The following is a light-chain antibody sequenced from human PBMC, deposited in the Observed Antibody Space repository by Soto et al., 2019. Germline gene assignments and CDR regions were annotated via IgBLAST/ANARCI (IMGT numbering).Light chain of an antibody. CDR3: SSYVSNSIVV. CDR1: SSDVGDYNY. CDR2: EVS. J-gene: IGLJ3*02. Sequence: QSALTQPASVSGSPGQSITISCTGTSSDVGDYNYVSWYQQHPGKAPKLMIYEVSHRLSGVSNHFSGSKSGYTASLTISGLQDEDEADYYCSSYVSNSIVVFGGGTKLTFL. V-gene: IGLV2-14*01.